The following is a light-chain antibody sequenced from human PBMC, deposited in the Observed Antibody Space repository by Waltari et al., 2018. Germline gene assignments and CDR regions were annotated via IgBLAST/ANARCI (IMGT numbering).Light chain of an antibody. CDR2: DAS. Sequence: EIVLTQSPATLSLSPGERAPLPCRASQSVGTSLAWYQHIPGQAPRLLIYDASNRASDISPRFSGSGSGTDFSLTISGLDPEDYAVYYCQQGVTFGGGTRVEIK. J-gene: IGKJ4*01. CDR3: QQGVT. CDR1: QSVGTS. V-gene: IGKV3-11*01.